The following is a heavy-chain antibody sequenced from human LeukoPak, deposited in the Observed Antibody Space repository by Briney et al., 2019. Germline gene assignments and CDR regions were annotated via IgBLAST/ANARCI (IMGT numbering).Heavy chain of an antibody. CDR2: IWYDGSNK. D-gene: IGHD6-19*01. CDR3: ARSAGYSSGWCQA. J-gene: IGHJ5*02. Sequence: GGSLKLSRAASGFTFSSYGMHWVRQAPGKGLEWVAVIWYDGSNKYYADSVKGRFTISRDNSKNTLYLQMNSPRAEDTAVYYCARSAGYSSGWCQAWGQGTLVTVSS. CDR1: GFTFSSYG. V-gene: IGHV3-33*01.